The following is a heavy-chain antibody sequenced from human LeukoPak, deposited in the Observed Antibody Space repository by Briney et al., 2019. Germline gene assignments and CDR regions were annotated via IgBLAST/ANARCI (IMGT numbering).Heavy chain of an antibody. J-gene: IGHJ4*03. Sequence: ASVKVSCKASGYTFTGYYMHWVRQAPGQGLEWMGWINPNSGGTNYAQKFQGRVTMTRDTSISTAYMELSRLRSDDTAVYYCARVALRYFDWSPYDYWGQGTTVTVSS. D-gene: IGHD3-9*01. V-gene: IGHV1-2*02. CDR2: INPNSGGT. CDR1: GYTFTGYY. CDR3: ARVALRYFDWSPYDY.